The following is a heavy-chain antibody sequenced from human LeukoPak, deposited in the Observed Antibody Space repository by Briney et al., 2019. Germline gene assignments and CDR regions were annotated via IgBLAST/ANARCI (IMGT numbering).Heavy chain of an antibody. CDR2: INPNTGDT. J-gene: IGHJ5*02. Sequence: ASVKVSCKASGYTFTGYYMHWVRQAPGQALELMGWINPNTGDTNYAQKFQDRVTMTRDTSISTAYMELSSLRSDDTAVYYCARDHSGAYDGWFDPCGQGTLVTVSS. V-gene: IGHV1-2*02. CDR3: ARDHSGAYDGWFDP. D-gene: IGHD1-26*01. CDR1: GYTFTGYY.